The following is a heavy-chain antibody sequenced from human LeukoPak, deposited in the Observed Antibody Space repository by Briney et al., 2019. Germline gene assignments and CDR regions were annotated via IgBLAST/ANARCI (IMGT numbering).Heavy chain of an antibody. D-gene: IGHD1-1*01. CDR3: ATSAGTIYTWFDP. V-gene: IGHV4-59*01. CDR1: GGSISSDY. J-gene: IGHJ5*02. Sequence: PSETLSLTCTVSGGSISSDYWSWIRQPPGKGLEWIGYIDCSGNTNYNPSLKSRVTISVDTSKNQLSLKLSSVTAADTAVYYCATSAGTIYTWFDPWGQGTLVTVSS. CDR2: IDCSGNT.